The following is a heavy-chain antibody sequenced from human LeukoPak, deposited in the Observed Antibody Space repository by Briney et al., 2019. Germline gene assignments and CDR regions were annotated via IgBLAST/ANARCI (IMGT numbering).Heavy chain of an antibody. CDR3: ARDGGGTSADYYFDY. D-gene: IGHD2-2*01. CDR1: RFTFTSYA. V-gene: IGHV3-30*04. CDR2: RSYDGRDK. J-gene: IGHJ4*02. Sequence: TGRSLRLACAASRFTFTSYAMHWVRQAPGKGLEWVAVRSYDGRDKHYADSVKGRFTISRDNSKSTLYLHMNSLRAEDTAVYYCARDGGGTSADYYFDYWGQGTLVTVSS.